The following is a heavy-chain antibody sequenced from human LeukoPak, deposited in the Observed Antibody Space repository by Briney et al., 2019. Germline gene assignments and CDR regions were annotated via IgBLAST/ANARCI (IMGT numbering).Heavy chain of an antibody. V-gene: IGHV3-48*01. CDR2: ISSSSSTI. J-gene: IGHJ6*03. CDR3: ARVRIADEYYYHYMGV. CDR1: GFTFSSYR. D-gene: IGHD6-13*01. Sequence: GGSLRLSCVASGFTFSSYRMNWVRQAPGKGLEWVSYISSSSSTIYYADSVKGRFTISRDNAKNSLYLQMNSLRAEDTAVYYCARVRIADEYYYHYMGVWGKGTTVTVSS.